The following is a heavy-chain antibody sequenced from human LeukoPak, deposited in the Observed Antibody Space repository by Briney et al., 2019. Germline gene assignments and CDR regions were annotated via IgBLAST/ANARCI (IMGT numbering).Heavy chain of an antibody. V-gene: IGHV3-21*01. CDR3: ARDLGLVRGVPTASDY. CDR2: ISSSSSYI. Sequence: GGSLRLSCAASGFTFSSYSMNWVRQAPGKALEWVSSISSSSSYIYYADSVKGRFTISRDNAKNSLYLQMNSLRAEDTAVYYCARDLGLVRGVPTASDYWGQGTLVTVSS. CDR1: GFTFSSYS. J-gene: IGHJ4*02. D-gene: IGHD3-10*01.